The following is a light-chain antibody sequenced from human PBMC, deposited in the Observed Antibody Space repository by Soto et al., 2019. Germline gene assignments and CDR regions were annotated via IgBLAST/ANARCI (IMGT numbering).Light chain of an antibody. Sequence: EIVLTQSPATLSVSPGERATLSCRASQSISSLLAWYQQKPGQAPRLLIYSASTRATGIPARFSGSGSGADFTLTISSLQSEDVAVYYCQQYYDWPITFGQGTRLDIK. CDR1: QSISSL. V-gene: IGKV3-15*01. CDR2: SAS. CDR3: QQYYDWPIT. J-gene: IGKJ5*01.